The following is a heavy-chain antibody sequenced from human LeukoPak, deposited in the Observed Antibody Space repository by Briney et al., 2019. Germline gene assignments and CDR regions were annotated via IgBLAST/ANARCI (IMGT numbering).Heavy chain of an antibody. V-gene: IGHV4-34*01. J-gene: IGHJ4*02. CDR2: INHSGST. CDR3: ARAGTARPFDY. CDR1: GGSISSYY. Sequence: KPSETLSLTCTVSGGSISSYYWSWIRQPPGKGLEWIGEINHSGSTNYNPSLKSRVTISVDTSKNQFSLKLSSVTAADTAVYYCARAGTARPFDYWGQGTLVTVSS. D-gene: IGHD6-6*01.